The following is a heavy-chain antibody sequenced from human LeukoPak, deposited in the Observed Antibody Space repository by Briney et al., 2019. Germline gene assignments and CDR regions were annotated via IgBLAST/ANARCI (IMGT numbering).Heavy chain of an antibody. V-gene: IGHV4-59*08. Sequence: TETLSLTCTVSGGSISSDYWNWIRQPPGKGLEWIGNIYYTGSTSYSPSLKSRVTISVDTSKNQFSLKLSSVTATGTAVYYCARRNALAIWGQGTMVTVSS. J-gene: IGHJ3*02. CDR1: GGSISSDY. CDR3: ARRNALAI. CDR2: IYYTGST.